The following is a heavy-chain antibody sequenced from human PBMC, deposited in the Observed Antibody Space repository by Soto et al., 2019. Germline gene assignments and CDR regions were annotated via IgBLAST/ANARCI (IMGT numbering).Heavy chain of an antibody. CDR3: ARLGFNYDFLSGYYNVHHYYGIDV. V-gene: IGHV5-10-1*04. D-gene: IGHD3-3*01. J-gene: IGHJ6*02. CDR2: IDPGDSYT. CDR1: GYSFTTYW. Sequence: GESLKISCQGSGYSFTTYWISWVRQMPGEGLECMGRIDPGDSYTEYSPSFQGQVPISADKSINSVYLQWSSLKASDTATYYCARLGFNYDFLSGYYNVHHYYGIDVWGQGTTVTVSS.